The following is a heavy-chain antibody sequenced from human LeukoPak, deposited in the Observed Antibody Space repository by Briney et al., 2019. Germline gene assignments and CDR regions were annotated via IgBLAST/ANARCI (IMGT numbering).Heavy chain of an antibody. Sequence: ASVKVSCKASGYMFNIYGISWVRQAPGQGLEWMAWTSVNNGDTKYGQKFQGRVTVTTDTSTSTVYLELRRLRPDDTAVYYCARESTVGARIVNWGQGTLVTVSS. J-gene: IGHJ4*02. CDR2: TSVNNGDT. D-gene: IGHD2-21*01. CDR3: ARESTVGARIVN. CDR1: GYMFNIYG. V-gene: IGHV1-18*01.